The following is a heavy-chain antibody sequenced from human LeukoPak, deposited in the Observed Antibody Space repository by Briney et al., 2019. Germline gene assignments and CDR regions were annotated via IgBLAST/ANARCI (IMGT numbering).Heavy chain of an antibody. CDR2: ISFDGSEK. CDR1: GFTFSNYG. D-gene: IGHD2-15*01. Sequence: PGGSLRLSCAVSGFTFSNYGLHWVRQPPGKWPEWVAAISFDGSEKHYADSVKGRFTISRDNSKKTLYLQMNSLGLDDTAVYYCAKAWVAALKGMDVWGQGTTVTVSS. V-gene: IGHV3-30*18. J-gene: IGHJ6*02. CDR3: AKAWVAALKGMDV.